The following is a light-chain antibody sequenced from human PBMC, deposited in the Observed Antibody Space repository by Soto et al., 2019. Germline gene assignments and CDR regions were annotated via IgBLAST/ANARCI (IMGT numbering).Light chain of an antibody. V-gene: IGLV2-14*01. CDR1: SSDVGGYNY. CDR3: SSYTSSSTSYV. J-gene: IGLJ1*01. Sequence: QSVLTQPASASGSPGQSITISCTGTSSDVGGYNYVSWYQQHPGKAPKLMIYDVSNRPSGVSNRFSGSKSGNTASLTISGLQVEDEDDYYCSSYTSSSTSYVFGTGTQLTVL. CDR2: DVS.